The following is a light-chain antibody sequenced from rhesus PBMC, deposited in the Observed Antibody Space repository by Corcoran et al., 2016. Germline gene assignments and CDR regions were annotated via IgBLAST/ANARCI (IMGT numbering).Light chain of an antibody. J-gene: IGKJ1*01. Sequence: DIQMTQSPSSLSASVGDRVTITCQASQGISNSLAWYQQKAGKAPKLLIFAAATLQNGVPSRFSGSGSGTVVTLTISNLQPEDFATYFCQQHNSNPRTFGQGTKVEVK. CDR2: AAA. CDR3: QQHNSNPRT. V-gene: IGKV1-33*02. CDR1: QGISNS.